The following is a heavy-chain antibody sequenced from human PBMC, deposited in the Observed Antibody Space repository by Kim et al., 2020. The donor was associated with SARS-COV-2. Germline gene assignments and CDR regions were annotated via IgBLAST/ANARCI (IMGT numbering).Heavy chain of an antibody. V-gene: IGHV4-34*01. Sequence: QSGHTNYHPPLNSRVTISIDTSKNQFSLNVSSVTAADTAVYYCAGGTIFEPWGQGTLVTVSS. J-gene: IGHJ5*02. CDR3: AGGTIFEP. CDR2: QSGHT. D-gene: IGHD3-3*01.